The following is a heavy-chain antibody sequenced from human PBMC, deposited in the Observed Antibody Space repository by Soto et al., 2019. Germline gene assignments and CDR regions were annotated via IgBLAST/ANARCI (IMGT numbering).Heavy chain of an antibody. D-gene: IGHD6-19*01. V-gene: IGHV1-18*01. CDR2: ISAYNGNT. Sequence: AVGKVCWKASGYTFTRYGIGWVRQAPGQGLEWMGWISAYNGNTNYAQKLQGRVTMTTDTSTSTAYMELTSLTSDDTAVSSCATDGPSSGRDNSFDPWG. CDR1: GYTFTRYG. J-gene: IGHJ5*02. CDR3: ATDGPSSGRDNSFDP.